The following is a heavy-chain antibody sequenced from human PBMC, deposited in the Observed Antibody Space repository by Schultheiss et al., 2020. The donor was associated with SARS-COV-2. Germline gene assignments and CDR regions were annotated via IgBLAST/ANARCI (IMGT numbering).Heavy chain of an antibody. CDR2: INHSGDT. V-gene: IGHV4-38-2*01. Sequence: SETLSLTCAVSGYSISSGYYWGWIRQPPGKGLEWIGEINHSGDTNYNPSLESRVTISVDTSKNQFSLKLSSVTAADTAVYYCARSTVTTSDYWGQGTLVTVSS. CDR1: GYSISSGYY. J-gene: IGHJ4*02. D-gene: IGHD4-17*01. CDR3: ARSTVTTSDY.